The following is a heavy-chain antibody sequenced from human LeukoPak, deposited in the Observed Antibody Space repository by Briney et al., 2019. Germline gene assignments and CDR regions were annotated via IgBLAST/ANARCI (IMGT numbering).Heavy chain of an antibody. CDR3: ARRYYRKRYCSGGSCYNGGVDY. D-gene: IGHD2-15*01. CDR2: IRSRGTTI. J-gene: IGHJ4*02. Sequence: LSLTCTVSGGSISSSSYYWGWVRQAPRNGLEWDSYIRSRGTTIYYADSMKGRFTTSRDNSKHTLYLQMNSLRAEDTAVYYCARRYYRKRYCSGGSCYNGGVDYWGQGTLVSVSS. CDR1: GGSISSSSYY. V-gene: IGHV3-11*01.